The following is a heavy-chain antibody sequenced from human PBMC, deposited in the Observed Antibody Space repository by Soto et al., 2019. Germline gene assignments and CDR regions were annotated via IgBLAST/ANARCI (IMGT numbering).Heavy chain of an antibody. CDR3: ATVGGPVVVVAAGSAFDI. D-gene: IGHD2-15*01. V-gene: IGHV1-24*01. CDR2: FDPEDGET. J-gene: IGHJ3*02. Sequence: QVPLVQSGAEVKKPGASVKVSCKVSGYTLTELSMHWVRQAPGKGLEWMGGFDPEDGETIYAQKFQGRVTMTEDTSTDTAYMELSSLRSEDTAVYYCATVGGPVVVVAAGSAFDIWGQGTMVTVSS. CDR1: GYTLTELS.